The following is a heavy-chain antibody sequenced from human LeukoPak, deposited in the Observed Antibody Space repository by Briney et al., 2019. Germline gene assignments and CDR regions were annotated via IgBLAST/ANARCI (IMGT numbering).Heavy chain of an antibody. J-gene: IGHJ4*02. Sequence: GGSLRLSCAASGSTFSSYSMNWVRQAPGKGLEWVSSISSSSSYIYYADSVKGRFTISRDNAKNSLYLQMNSLRAEDTAVYYCARNLRGSGVVIFFDYWGQGTLVTVSS. CDR2: ISSSSSYI. CDR1: GSTFSSYS. D-gene: IGHD3-3*01. CDR3: ARNLRGSGVVIFFDY. V-gene: IGHV3-21*01.